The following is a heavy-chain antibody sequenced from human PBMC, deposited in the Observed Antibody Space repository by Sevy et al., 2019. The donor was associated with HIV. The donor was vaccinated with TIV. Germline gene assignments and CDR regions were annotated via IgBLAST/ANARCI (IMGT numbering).Heavy chain of an antibody. Sequence: GGSLRLSCAASGFSFGDYAMHWVRQAPGKGLEWVSGISWSSVSLDYADSVKGRFTISRDNAKNSLFLQMNRLRSEDTALYYCAKDNRPATMSNSSYYYYYGLDVWGQGTTVTVSS. CDR1: GFSFGDYA. CDR3: AKDNRPATMSNSSYYYYYGLDV. V-gene: IGHV3-9*01. J-gene: IGHJ6*02. D-gene: IGHD6-6*01. CDR2: ISWSSVSL.